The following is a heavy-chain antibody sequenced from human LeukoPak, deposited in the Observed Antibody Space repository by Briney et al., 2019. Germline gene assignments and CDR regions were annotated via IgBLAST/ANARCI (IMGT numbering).Heavy chain of an antibody. V-gene: IGHV4-30-4*01. CDR1: GGSISSGDYY. D-gene: IGHD3-10*01. CDR3: ARADRGVPSLDY. CDR2: IYYSGST. Sequence: PSETLSLTCTVSGGSISSGDYYWRWIRQPPGKGLEWIGYIYYSGSTYYNPSLKSRVTISVDTSKNQFSLKLSSVTAADTAVYYCARADRGVPSLDYWGQGTLITVSS. J-gene: IGHJ4*02.